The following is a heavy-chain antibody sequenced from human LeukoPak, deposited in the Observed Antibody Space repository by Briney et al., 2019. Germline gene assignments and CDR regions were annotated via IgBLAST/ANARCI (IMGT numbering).Heavy chain of an antibody. V-gene: IGHV4-59*01. D-gene: IGHD3-10*01. CDR2: IYYSGST. CDR1: GGSISSYY. Sequence: PSETLPLTCTVSGGSISSYYWSWIRQPPGKGPEWIGYIYYSGSTNYNPSLKSRVTISVDTSKNQFSLKLSSVTAADTAVYYCARDRGTYPDYYYGMDVWGQGTTVTVSS. CDR3: ARDRGTYPDYYYGMDV. J-gene: IGHJ6*02.